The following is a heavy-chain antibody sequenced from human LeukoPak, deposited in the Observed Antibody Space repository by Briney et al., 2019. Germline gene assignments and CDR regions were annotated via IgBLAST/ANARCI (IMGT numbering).Heavy chain of an antibody. V-gene: IGHV1-46*01. J-gene: IGHJ5*02. CDR2: INPSGGST. CDR3: ARDRGYYDSSPTPNWFDP. D-gene: IGHD3-22*01. Sequence: ASVKVSCKASGYTFTSYYMHWVRQAPGQGLEWMGIINPSGGSTSYAQKFQGRVTMTRDTSTSTVYMELSSLGSEDTAVYYCARDRGYYDSSPTPNWFDPWGQGTLVTVSS. CDR1: GYTFTSYY.